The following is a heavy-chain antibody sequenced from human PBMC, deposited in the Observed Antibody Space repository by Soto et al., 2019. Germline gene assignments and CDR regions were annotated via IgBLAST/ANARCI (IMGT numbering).Heavy chain of an antibody. J-gene: IGHJ4*02. CDR3: ERDLEAVPRAFDY. D-gene: IGHD6-13*01. CDR2: VYYTGTT. Sequence: KPSETLSLTCTVSGGSISSYFYIWVRQPPGKGLEWIGSVYYTGTTDYNPSLKSRVTISVDTSKTQFSLNLRSVTAANTAVYYCERDLEAVPRAFDYWGRGTLVTVSS. CDR1: GGSISSYF. V-gene: IGHV4-59*01.